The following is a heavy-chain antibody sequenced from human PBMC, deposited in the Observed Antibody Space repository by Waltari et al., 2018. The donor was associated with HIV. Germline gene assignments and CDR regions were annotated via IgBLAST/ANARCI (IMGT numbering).Heavy chain of an antibody. D-gene: IGHD2-15*01. CDR3: ARASHYIEFSTFDGDYYFDV. J-gene: IGHJ4*02. Sequence: AQLVESGGGSITTGGSLRLSCAASGYRVSNHWMARPRQGPGKGLVWVARIKRDGSSRNYADAVKGRFVISRDNARNTIYLQLNSLRVEDTAMYFCARASHYIEFSTFDGDYYFDVWGRGTRVAVSS. CDR2: IKRDGSSR. CDR1: GYRVSNHW. V-gene: IGHV3-74*01.